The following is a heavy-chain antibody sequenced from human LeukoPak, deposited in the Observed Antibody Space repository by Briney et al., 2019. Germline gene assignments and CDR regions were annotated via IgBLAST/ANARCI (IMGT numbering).Heavy chain of an antibody. CDR1: GGSISSYY. Sequence: SETLSLTCTVSGGSISSYYWSWIRQPAGKGLEWIGRIYTSGSTNYNPSLKCRVTMSVDTSKNQFSLKLSSVTAADTAVYYCARDFYGSGSYYVDYWGQGTLVTVSS. CDR2: IYTSGST. D-gene: IGHD3-10*01. CDR3: ARDFYGSGSYYVDY. J-gene: IGHJ4*02. V-gene: IGHV4-4*07.